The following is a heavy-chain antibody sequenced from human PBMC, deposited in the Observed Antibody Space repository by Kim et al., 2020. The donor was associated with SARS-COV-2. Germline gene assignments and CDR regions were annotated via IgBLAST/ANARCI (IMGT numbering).Heavy chain of an antibody. CDR3: SRQTPNDWESGWFDP. CDR2: IYPGDPDT. D-gene: IGHD1-1*01. J-gene: IGHJ5*02. V-gene: IGHV5-51*01. Sequence: GESLKISCKGSGYSFTSYWIGWVRQMPGKGLEWMGIIYPGDPDTRYSPSFQGQVTISADKSISTAYLQWSSLKASDTAMYYCSRQTPNDWESGWFDPWGQGTLVTVSS. CDR1: GYSFTSYW.